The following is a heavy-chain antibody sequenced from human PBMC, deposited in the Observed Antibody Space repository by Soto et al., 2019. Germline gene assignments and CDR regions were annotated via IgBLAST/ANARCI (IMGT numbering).Heavy chain of an antibody. V-gene: IGHV1-18*01. CDR3: ATSYDTGFDP. CDR1: GYKFSTYA. CDR2: ITPNSGYT. Sequence: QLQLTQSGGEARKPGASVRVSCAASGYKFSTYAISWLRQAPGQGLEWMGLITPNSGYTNYAQKFQGRLILTTDIPSSTAYMELTSLRYADTAIYYCATSYDTGFDPWGQGTLVSVS. J-gene: IGHJ5*02. D-gene: IGHD3-9*01.